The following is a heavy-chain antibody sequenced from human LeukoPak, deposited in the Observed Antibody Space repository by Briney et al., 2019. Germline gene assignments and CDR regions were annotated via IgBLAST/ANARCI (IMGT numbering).Heavy chain of an antibody. Sequence: TPSETLSLTCTVSGGSISSSSYYWGWIRQPPGKGLEWIGSIYYSGSTYYNPSLKSRVTISVDTSKNQFSLKLSSVTAADTAVYYCARHYYDSSPAFYYYYYMDVWGKGTTVTVSS. D-gene: IGHD3-22*01. CDR2: IYYSGST. J-gene: IGHJ6*03. V-gene: IGHV4-39*01. CDR1: GGSISSSSYY. CDR3: ARHYYDSSPAFYYYYYMDV.